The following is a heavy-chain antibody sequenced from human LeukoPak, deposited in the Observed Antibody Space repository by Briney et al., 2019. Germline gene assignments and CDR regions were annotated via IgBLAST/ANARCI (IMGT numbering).Heavy chain of an antibody. D-gene: IGHD6-13*01. CDR3: AKGYSSSWYYFDY. CDR1: GFNFNTYE. V-gene: IGHV3-23*01. Sequence: GGSLRLSCAASGFNFNTYEMNWVRQAPGKGLEWVSIISGSGGSTYYADSVKGRFTISRDNSKNTLYLQMNSLRAEDTAVYYCAKGYSSSWYYFDYWGQGTLVTVSS. CDR2: ISGSGGST. J-gene: IGHJ4*02.